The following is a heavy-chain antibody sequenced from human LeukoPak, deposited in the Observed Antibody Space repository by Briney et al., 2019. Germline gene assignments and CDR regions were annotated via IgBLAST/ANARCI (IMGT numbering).Heavy chain of an antibody. CDR1: GVSISSYY. D-gene: IGHD3-10*01. J-gene: IGHJ5*02. V-gene: IGHV4-59*01. CDR3: ARGVSSFDP. Sequence: PSETLSLTCTVSGVSISSYYWSWIRQPPGKGLEYIGYIFYSGSTNYNPSLKSRVTISVDTSKNQLSLKLSSVTAEDTAVYYCARGVSSFDPWGQGTLVTVSS. CDR2: IFYSGST.